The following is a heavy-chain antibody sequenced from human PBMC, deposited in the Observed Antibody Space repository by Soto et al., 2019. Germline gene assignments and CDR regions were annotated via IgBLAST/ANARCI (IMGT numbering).Heavy chain of an antibody. CDR1: GYSFTSYG. D-gene: IGHD3-22*01. V-gene: IGHV1-18*04. CDR3: TRGVYDSSGYLAY. Sequence: ASVKVSCKASGYSFTSYGINWVRQAPGQGLEWMGWISVYNGNTNYAQKFQGRVTMTTDTSTTTAYMELRYLRSDDTAVYFCTRGVYDSSGYLAYWGQGTLATSPQ. J-gene: IGHJ4*02. CDR2: ISVYNGNT.